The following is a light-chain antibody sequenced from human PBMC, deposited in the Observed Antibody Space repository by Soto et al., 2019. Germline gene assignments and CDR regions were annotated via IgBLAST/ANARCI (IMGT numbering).Light chain of an antibody. CDR1: QTISSW. J-gene: IGKJ1*01. V-gene: IGKV1-5*03. CDR2: KAS. Sequence: DVQVTQSPPTLSPPVVDRVTITCRASQTISSWLAWYQQKPGKAPKLLIYKASTLKSGVPSRFSGSGSGTEFTLTISSLQPDDFATYYCQHYNSYSEAFGQGTKVDIK. CDR3: QHYNSYSEA.